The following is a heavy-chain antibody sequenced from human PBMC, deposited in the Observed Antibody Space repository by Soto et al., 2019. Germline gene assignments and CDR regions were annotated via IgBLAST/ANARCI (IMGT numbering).Heavy chain of an antibody. CDR1: GGSISSYY. CDR3: ARDSNSVGATYFDY. J-gene: IGHJ4*02. CDR2: IYYSGST. Sequence: PSETLSLTCTVSGGSISSYYWSWIRQPPGKGLEWIGYIYYSGSTNYNPSLKSRVTISVDTSKNQFSLKLGSVTAADTAVYYCARDSNSVGATYFDYWGQGTLVTVSS. V-gene: IGHV4-59*01. D-gene: IGHD1-26*01.